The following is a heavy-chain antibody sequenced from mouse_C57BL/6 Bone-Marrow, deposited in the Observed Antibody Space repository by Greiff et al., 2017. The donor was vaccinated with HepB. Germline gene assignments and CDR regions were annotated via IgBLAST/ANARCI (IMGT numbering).Heavy chain of an antibody. CDR1: GFTFSSYA. CDR3: ARDPFYYYGSSPWYFDV. J-gene: IGHJ1*03. CDR2: ISDGGGYT. Sequence: VQLVESGGGLVKPGGSLKLSCAASGFTFSSYAMSWVRQTPEKRLEWVATISDGGGYTYYPDNVKGRFTISRDNAKNNLYLQMSHLKSEDTAMYYCARDPFYYYGSSPWYFDVWGTGTTVTVSS. V-gene: IGHV5-4*01. D-gene: IGHD1-1*01.